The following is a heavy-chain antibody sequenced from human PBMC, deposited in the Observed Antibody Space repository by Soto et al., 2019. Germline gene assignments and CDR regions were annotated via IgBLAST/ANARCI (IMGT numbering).Heavy chain of an antibody. V-gene: IGHV1-3*01. CDR2: INAGNGNT. D-gene: IGHD1-7*01. Sequence: ASVKVACKASGYTFTSYAKHWVRQAPGQRLEWMGWINAGNGNTKYSQKFQGRVTITRDTSANTAYMELSSLRSEDTAVYYCASPGGYNWNYGLEYWGQGTLVTVSS. CDR1: GYTFTSYA. CDR3: ASPGGYNWNYGLEY. J-gene: IGHJ4*02.